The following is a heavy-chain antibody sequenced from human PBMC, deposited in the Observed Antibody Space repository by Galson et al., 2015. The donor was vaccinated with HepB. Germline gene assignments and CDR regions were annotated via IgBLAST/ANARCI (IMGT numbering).Heavy chain of an antibody. Sequence: SLRLSCAASGFTFSSYAMSWVRQAPGKGLEWVSAVSGSGFGTYYADSVKGRFTISRDNSKNTLYLQMNSLRAEDTAVYSCAKDARGSGYYWDAFDIWGQGTMVTVSS. CDR2: VSGSGFGT. CDR1: GFTFSSYA. CDR3: AKDARGSGYYWDAFDI. J-gene: IGHJ3*02. V-gene: IGHV3-23*01. D-gene: IGHD3-22*01.